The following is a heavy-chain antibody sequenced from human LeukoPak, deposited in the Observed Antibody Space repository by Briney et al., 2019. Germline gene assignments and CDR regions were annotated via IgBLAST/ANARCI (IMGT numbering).Heavy chain of an antibody. J-gene: IGHJ4*02. CDR2: ISYDGSNK. Sequence: QTGGSLRLSCAASGFTFSSYAMHWVRQAPGKGLEWVAVISYDGSNKYYADSVKGRFTISRDNSKNTLYLQMNSLRAEDTAVYYCAKVLTPPVATRPFDYWGQGTLVTVSS. D-gene: IGHD5-12*01. CDR1: GFTFSSYA. CDR3: AKVLTPPVATRPFDY. V-gene: IGHV3-30-3*01.